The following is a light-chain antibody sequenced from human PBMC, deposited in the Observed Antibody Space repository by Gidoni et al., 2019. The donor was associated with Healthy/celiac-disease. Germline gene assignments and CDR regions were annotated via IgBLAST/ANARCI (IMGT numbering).Light chain of an antibody. CDR3: QPGA. CDR1: QSISSW. Sequence: DIQMTQSPSTLSASVGDRVTITSRASQSISSWLAWYQQKPGKAPKLLIYDASSLESGVPSRFSGSGSGTEFTLTIRSLQPDDFATYYCQPGAFXXXTKVEIK. J-gene: IGKJ1*01. CDR2: DAS. V-gene: IGKV1-5*01.